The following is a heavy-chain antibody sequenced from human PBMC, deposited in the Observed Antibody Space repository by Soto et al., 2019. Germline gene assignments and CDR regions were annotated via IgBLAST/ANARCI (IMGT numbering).Heavy chain of an antibody. CDR2: IYANGNS. J-gene: IGHJ4*02. CDR1: RGSISSGGFY. Sequence: PSETLSLTCTVSRGSISSGGFYWSWIRQSPGKGLEWIGSIYANGNSYYNPSLKSRANISLDTSKNKFSLKISSVTVADTAVYYCARDGRTSGYYLDYWGQGTPVTVS. V-gene: IGHV4-31*03. D-gene: IGHD3-22*01. CDR3: ARDGRTSGYYLDY.